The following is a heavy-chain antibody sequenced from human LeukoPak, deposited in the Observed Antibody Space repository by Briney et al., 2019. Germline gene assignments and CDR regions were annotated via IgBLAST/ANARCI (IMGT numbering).Heavy chain of an antibody. CDR1: GFTFSSYG. CDR2: IWYDGSNK. Sequence: PGGSLRLSCAASGFTFSSYGMHWVRQAPGKGLEWVAVIWYDGSNKYYADSVKGRFTISRDNSKNTLYLQMNSLRAEDTAVYYCASSSGYYPMGYWGQGTLVIVSS. CDR3: ASSSGYYPMGY. D-gene: IGHD3-22*01. J-gene: IGHJ4*02. V-gene: IGHV3-33*01.